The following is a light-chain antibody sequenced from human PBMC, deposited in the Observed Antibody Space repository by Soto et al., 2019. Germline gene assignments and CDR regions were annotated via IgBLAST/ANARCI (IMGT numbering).Light chain of an antibody. CDR1: QSITTY. J-gene: IGKJ1*01. Sequence: DIQLTQSPYTLSASVGDRVTLTCMASQSITTYLAWYQQKAGEAPKLLIYKASTLESGVPSRFSGSGSGTEFTLTISSLQPDDFATYYCQPYNSYSRTFGQGTKVDIK. CDR2: KAS. CDR3: QPYNSYSRT. V-gene: IGKV1-5*03.